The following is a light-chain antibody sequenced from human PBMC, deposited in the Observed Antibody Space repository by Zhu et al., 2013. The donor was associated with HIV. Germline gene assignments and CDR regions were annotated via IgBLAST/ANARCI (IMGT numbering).Light chain of an antibody. J-gene: IGKJ4*01. CDR1: QSVSSN. CDR2: DAS. Sequence: EIVMTQSPATLSVSPGERATLSCRASQSVSSNLAWYQQKPGQAPRLLIYDASNRAPGIPARFSGSGSGTDFTLTISSLEPEDFVVYYCQQRGNWPLTFGGGTKVEIK. V-gene: IGKV3-11*01. CDR3: QQRGNWPLT.